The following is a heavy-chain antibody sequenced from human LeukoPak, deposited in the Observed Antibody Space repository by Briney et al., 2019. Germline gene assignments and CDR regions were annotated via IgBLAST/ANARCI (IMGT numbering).Heavy chain of an antibody. V-gene: IGHV4-34*01. D-gene: IGHD6-13*01. CDR1: GGSFSGYY. Sequence: SETLSLTCAVYGGSFSGYYWSWIRQPPGKGLEWIGEINHSGSTNYNPSLKSRVTISVDTSKNQFSLKLSSATAADTAVYYCARVEIAAAGIQEYNWFDPWGQGTLVTVSS. CDR2: INHSGST. J-gene: IGHJ5*02. CDR3: ARVEIAAAGIQEYNWFDP.